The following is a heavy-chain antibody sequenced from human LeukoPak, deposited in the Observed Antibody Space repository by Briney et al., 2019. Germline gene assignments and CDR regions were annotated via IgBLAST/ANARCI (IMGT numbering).Heavy chain of an antibody. V-gene: IGHV4-59*01. CDR1: GGSMSRYY. CDR2: IYYSGST. D-gene: IGHD2-15*01. Sequence: SETLTLTCTVSGGSMSRYYGSWIRQPPEKGLEGIGYIYYSGSTNYNRPFKSRVTISVDTSKNLFSLKLSSVTAADTAVYYCARSVVVVAATLDPAFDIWGQGTMVTVSS. J-gene: IGHJ3*02. CDR3: ARSVVVVAATLDPAFDI.